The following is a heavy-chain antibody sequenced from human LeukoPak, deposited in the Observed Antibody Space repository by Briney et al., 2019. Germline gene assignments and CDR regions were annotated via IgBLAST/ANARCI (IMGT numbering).Heavy chain of an antibody. D-gene: IGHD2-2*01. CDR2: ISAYNGNT. CDR3: ARDQSDCSSTSCYPYYFDY. J-gene: IGHJ4*02. Sequence: ASVKVSCKASGYTFTSYGISWVRQAPGQGLEWMGWISAYNGNTNYAQKLQGRVTMTTDTSTSTAYMELRSLRSDDTAVYYCARDQSDCSSTSCYPYYFDYWGQGTLVTVS. V-gene: IGHV1-18*01. CDR1: GYTFTSYG.